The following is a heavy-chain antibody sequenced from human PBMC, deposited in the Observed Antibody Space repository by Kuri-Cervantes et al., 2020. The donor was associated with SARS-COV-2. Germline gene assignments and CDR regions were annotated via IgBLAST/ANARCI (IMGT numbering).Heavy chain of an antibody. Sequence: SETLSPTCTVSGGSISSSSYYWGWIRQPPGKGLEWIGSIYHSGSTYYNPSLKSRVTISVDTSKNQFSLKLSSVTAADTAVYYCARGDSSRGHYYYYYGMDVWGQGTTVTVAS. CDR1: GGSISSSSYY. J-gene: IGHJ6*02. V-gene: IGHV4-39*07. CDR3: ARGDSSRGHYYYYYGMDV. CDR2: IYHSGST. D-gene: IGHD6-19*01.